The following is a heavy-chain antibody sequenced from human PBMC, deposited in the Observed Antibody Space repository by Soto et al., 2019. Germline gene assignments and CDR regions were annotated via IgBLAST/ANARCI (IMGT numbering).Heavy chain of an antibody. Sequence: KSSETLSLTCTVSGGSINSGGHYWSWIRHHPGKGLEWIGYTYFSGTTYYNPSLKSRVIISVDTSKNQFSLKLSSVTAADTAVYYCARGGGGHYLDYWGQGTLVTVSS. CDR3: ARGGGGHYLDY. CDR2: TYFSGTT. CDR1: GGSINSGGHY. V-gene: IGHV4-31*03. J-gene: IGHJ4*02. D-gene: IGHD2-15*01.